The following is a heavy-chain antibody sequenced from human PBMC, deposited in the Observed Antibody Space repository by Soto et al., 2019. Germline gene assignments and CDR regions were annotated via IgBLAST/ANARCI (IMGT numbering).Heavy chain of an antibody. J-gene: IGHJ4*02. V-gene: IGHV1-46*01. CDR1: GYTFTSSY. Sequence: ASVKVSCKASGYTFTSSYMHWVRQAPGQGLEWMGIINPSGGSTSYAQKFQGRVTMTRDTSTSTVYMELSSLRSEDTAVYYCARAPHDYGGNSGHYFDYWGQGTLVTVSS. CDR3: ARAPHDYGGNSGHYFDY. D-gene: IGHD4-17*01. CDR2: INPSGGST.